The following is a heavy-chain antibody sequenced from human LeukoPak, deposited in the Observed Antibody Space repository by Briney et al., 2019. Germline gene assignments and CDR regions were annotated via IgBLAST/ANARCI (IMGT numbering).Heavy chain of an antibody. V-gene: IGHV1-8*03. CDR1: GGTFSSYA. J-gene: IGHJ4*02. Sequence: ASVKVSCKASGGTFSSYAISWVRQATGQGLEWMGWMNPNSGNTGYAQKFQGRVTITRNTSISTAYMELSSLRSEDTAVYYCATMGATAHRYFDYWGQGTLVTVSS. CDR2: MNPNSGNT. D-gene: IGHD1-26*01. CDR3: ATMGATAHRYFDY.